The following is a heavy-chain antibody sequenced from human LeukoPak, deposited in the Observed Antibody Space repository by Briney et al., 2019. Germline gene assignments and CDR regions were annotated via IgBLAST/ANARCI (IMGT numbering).Heavy chain of an antibody. Sequence: SETPSLTCTVSGSSMSSYYWSWIRQPPGKGLEWIGYTYYSGTTNYNPSLKDRVTISVDTSNNQFSLKLSSVTAADTAVYFCARHGFRTGGSWIFDYWGQGALVTVSS. D-gene: IGHD3/OR15-3a*01. CDR3: ARHGFRTGGSWIFDY. CDR2: TYYSGTT. J-gene: IGHJ4*02. V-gene: IGHV4-59*08. CDR1: GSSMSSYY.